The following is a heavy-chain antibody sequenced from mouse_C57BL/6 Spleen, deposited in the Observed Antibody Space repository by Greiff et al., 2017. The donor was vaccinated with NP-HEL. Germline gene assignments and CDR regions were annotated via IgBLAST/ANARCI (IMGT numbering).Heavy chain of an antibody. CDR2: IDPSDSET. CDR1: GYTFTSYW. CDR3: AIYYDYDGGYAMDY. Sequence: QVQLKQSGAELVRPGSSVKLSCKASGYTFTSYWMHWVKQRPIQGLEWIGNIDPSDSETHYNQKFKDKATLTVDKSSSTAYMQLSSLTSEDSAVYYCAIYYDYDGGYAMDYWGQGTSVTVSS. J-gene: IGHJ4*01. D-gene: IGHD2-4*01. V-gene: IGHV1-52*01.